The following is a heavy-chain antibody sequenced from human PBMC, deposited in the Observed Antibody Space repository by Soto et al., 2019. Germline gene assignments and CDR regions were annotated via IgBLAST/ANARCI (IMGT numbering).Heavy chain of an antibody. J-gene: IGHJ5*02. V-gene: IGHV4-34*01. D-gene: IGHD6-13*01. CDR2: INHSGST. CDR1: GGSFSGYY. CDR3: ARGGHSSSWYGDNWFDP. Sequence: SETLSLTCAVYGGSFSGYYWSWIRQPPGKGLEWIGEINHSGSTNYNPSLKSRVTISVDTSKNQFSLKLSSVTAADTAVYYCARGGHSSSWYGDNWFDPWGQGTLVTVSS.